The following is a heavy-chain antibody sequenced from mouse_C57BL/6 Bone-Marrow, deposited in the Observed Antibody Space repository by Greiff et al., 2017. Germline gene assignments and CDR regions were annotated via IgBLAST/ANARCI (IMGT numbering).Heavy chain of an antibody. D-gene: IGHD2-3*01. V-gene: IGHV10-1*01. CDR3: VRQNDYGYFDV. Sequence: EVKLVESGGGLVQPKGSLKLSCAASGFSFNTYAMNWVRQAPGKGLEWVARIRSKSNNYATYYADSVKDRFTISRDDSESMLYLQMNNLKTEDTAMYYCVRQNDYGYFDVWGTGTTVTVSS. CDR1: GFSFNTYA. J-gene: IGHJ1*03. CDR2: IRSKSNNYAT.